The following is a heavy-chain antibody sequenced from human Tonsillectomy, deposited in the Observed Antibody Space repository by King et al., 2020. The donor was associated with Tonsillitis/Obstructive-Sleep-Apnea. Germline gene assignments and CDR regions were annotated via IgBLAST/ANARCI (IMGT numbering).Heavy chain of an antibody. Sequence: QVQLVQSGTEVKKPGSSVQVSCKASGGTFSSYAISWVRQAPGQGLEWMGGVIPVFDTVNYAQKFQGRVTVTADESTNIAYMELSSLRSEDTAVYYCARDKIFGGASKYYYYYMDVWGKGTTVTVSS. J-gene: IGHJ6*03. V-gene: IGHV1-69*01. CDR3: ARDKIFGGASKYYYYYMDV. CDR2: VIPVFDTV. CDR1: GGTFSSYA. D-gene: IGHD3-3*01.